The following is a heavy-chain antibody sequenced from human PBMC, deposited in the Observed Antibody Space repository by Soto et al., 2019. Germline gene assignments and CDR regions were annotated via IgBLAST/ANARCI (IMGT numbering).Heavy chain of an antibody. CDR2: ISSSSSTI. J-gene: IGHJ6*02. CDR3: ARDPPPITIFGVVIVHYYGMDV. D-gene: IGHD3-3*01. CDR1: GFNCSSYG. V-gene: IGHV3-48*02. Sequence: GGSLRLSCAAAGFNCSSYGRNWVRQDPGKGLEWVSYISSSSSTIYYADSVKGRFTISRDNAKNSLYLQMNSLRDEDTAVYYCARDPPPITIFGVVIVHYYGMDVWGQGTTVTVSS.